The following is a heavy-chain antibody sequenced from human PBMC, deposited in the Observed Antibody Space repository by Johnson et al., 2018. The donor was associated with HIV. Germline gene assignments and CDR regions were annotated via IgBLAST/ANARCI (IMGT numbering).Heavy chain of an antibody. J-gene: IGHJ3*02. CDR1: GFTFSSYA. CDR2: ISYDGSNK. CDR3: AKIEYISSWKAFDI. Sequence: VQLVESGGGVVQPGRSLRLSCAASGFTFSSYAMHWVRQAPGKGLEWVAVISYDGSNKYYADSVKGRFTLSRDNSKNTLYLQMNSLRAEDTAIYYCAKIEYISSWKAFDIGGQGTMVTVSS. V-gene: IGHV3-30*04. D-gene: IGHD6-13*01.